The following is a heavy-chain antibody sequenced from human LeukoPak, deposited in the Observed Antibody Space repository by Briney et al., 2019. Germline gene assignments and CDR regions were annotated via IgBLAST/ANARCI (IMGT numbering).Heavy chain of an antibody. CDR1: GFTFTIFG. CDR2: ISTSSSYI. D-gene: IGHD1-26*01. V-gene: IGHV3-21*01. CDR3: ARGVGATRAYYFDY. Sequence: GGSLRLSCATSGFTFTIFGINWVRQAPGKGLEWVSSISTSSSYIYYTDSVKGRFTISRDNAKNSLYLQMNSLRAEDTAVYYCARGVGATRAYYFDYWGQGTLVTVSS. J-gene: IGHJ4*02.